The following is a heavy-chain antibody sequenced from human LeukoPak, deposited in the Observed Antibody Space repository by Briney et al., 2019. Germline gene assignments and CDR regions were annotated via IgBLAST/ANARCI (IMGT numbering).Heavy chain of an antibody. V-gene: IGHV3-20*04. D-gene: IGHD3-16*01. CDR1: GFTFDDYG. CDR3: ARRDSNWGAFDF. CDR2: INWSGDNT. Sequence: PGGSLRLSCSASGFTFDDYGMSWVRQAPGKGLERVSAINWSGDNTDYADSVRGRFTISRDNAKNSLYLQMGSLRAEDTAFYYCARRDSNWGAFDFWGQGTMVTVSS. J-gene: IGHJ3*01.